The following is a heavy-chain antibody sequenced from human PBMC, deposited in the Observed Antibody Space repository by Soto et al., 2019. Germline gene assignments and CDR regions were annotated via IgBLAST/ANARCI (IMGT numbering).Heavy chain of an antibody. Sequence: QVQLVESGGGVVQPGRSLRLSCGASGFTFSSYGMHWVRQAPGKGLEWVAVISYDGSNKYYADSVKGRFTISRDNSKNTRYLQMNSLRAEDTAVYYCAKVGYDSSGYYYDGWYFDLWGRGTLVTVSS. V-gene: IGHV3-30*18. CDR3: AKVGYDSSGYYYDGWYFDL. J-gene: IGHJ2*01. CDR2: ISYDGSNK. D-gene: IGHD3-22*01. CDR1: GFTFSSYG.